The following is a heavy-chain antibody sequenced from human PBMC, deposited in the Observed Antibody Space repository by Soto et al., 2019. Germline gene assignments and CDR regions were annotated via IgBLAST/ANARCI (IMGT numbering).Heavy chain of an antibody. D-gene: IGHD3-16*02. CDR3: ATLNLGEFSLLPF. Sequence: SVTLSLTCTVAGGSSAGYYWSWIRQPPGKGLEWIGYIYFTGTTNYNASLKSRATISVDTSNNQFSLKLSSVTAADTAMYYCATLNLGEFSLLPFWGQGTLVTVSS. J-gene: IGHJ4*02. CDR2: IYFTGTT. V-gene: IGHV4-59*01. CDR1: GGSSAGYY.